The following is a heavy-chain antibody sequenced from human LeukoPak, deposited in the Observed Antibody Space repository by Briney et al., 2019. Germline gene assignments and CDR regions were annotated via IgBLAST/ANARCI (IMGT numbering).Heavy chain of an antibody. Sequence: PSETLSLTCAVYGGSFSGYYWSWISQSPGKGLEWIGEINHSGSTNYNPSLKSRVTISVDTSNNQYSLKLSSVTAADTAVYYCARVSEGGYGPKWLTLNWFDPWGQGTQVTVYS. D-gene: IGHD6-19*01. CDR3: ARVSEGGYGPKWLTLNWFDP. CDR1: GGSFSGYY. CDR2: INHSGST. J-gene: IGHJ5*02. V-gene: IGHV4-34*01.